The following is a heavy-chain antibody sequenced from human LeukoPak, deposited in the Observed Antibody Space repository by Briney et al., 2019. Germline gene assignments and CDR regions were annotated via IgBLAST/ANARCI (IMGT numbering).Heavy chain of an antibody. V-gene: IGHV3-49*04. CDR3: TRQPPTGYYGTWYYYYMDV. CDR1: GFTFGDYA. Sequence: GGSLRLSCTASGFTFGDYAMSWVRQAPGKGLEWVGFIRSKAYGGTTEYAASVKGRFTISRDDSKSIAYLQMNSLKTEDTAVYYCTRQPPTGYYGTWYYYYMDVWGKGTTVTVSS. D-gene: IGHD3-10*01. J-gene: IGHJ6*03. CDR2: IRSKAYGGTT.